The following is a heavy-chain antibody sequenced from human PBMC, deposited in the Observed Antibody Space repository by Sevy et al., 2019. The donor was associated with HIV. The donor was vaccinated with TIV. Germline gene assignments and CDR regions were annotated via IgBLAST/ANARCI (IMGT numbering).Heavy chain of an antibody. V-gene: IGHV1-69*06. D-gene: IGHD4-17*01. CDR1: GGTFSSYA. CDR2: IIPIFGTA. Sequence: ASVNVSCKASGGTFSSYAISWVRQAPGQGLEWMGGIIPIFGTANYAQKFQGRVTITADKSTSTAYMELSSLRSEDTALYYCARGLPTAWDCYYMAVWRKGTTVTVSS. CDR3: ARGLPTAWDCYYMAV. J-gene: IGHJ6*03.